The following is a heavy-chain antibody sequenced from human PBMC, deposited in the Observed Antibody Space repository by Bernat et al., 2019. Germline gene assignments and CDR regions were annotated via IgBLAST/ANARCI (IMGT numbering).Heavy chain of an antibody. V-gene: IGHV3-33*06. D-gene: IGHD2-15*01. CDR3: SKRTDMASDGTDK. CDR2: IWSDGNYE. CDR1: GFTFSSYG. Sequence: QVHLVESGGGVVQPGRSLRLSCVASGFTFSSYGMHWVRQAPGKGLEWLEVIWSDGNYEYYAESLKGRFTISRDNPKNTLYLQMNNLRPEDTALYFWSKRTDMASDGTDKWGQGTMVAVSS. J-gene: IGHJ3*02.